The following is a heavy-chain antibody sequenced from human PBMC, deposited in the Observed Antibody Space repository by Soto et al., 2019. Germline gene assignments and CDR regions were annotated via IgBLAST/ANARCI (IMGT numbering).Heavy chain of an antibody. J-gene: IGHJ6*02. Sequence: GGSLRLSCAASGFTFSSFAINWVRQAPGRGLEWVAAISGNGGSTYYADSVKGRFTISRDNSKSMLYLQMNSLRAEDTAVYYCASIPLAYCGGDCSNYGMDVWGQGTTVTVSS. CDR1: GFTFSSFA. V-gene: IGHV3-23*01. CDR2: ISGNGGST. D-gene: IGHD2-21*02. CDR3: ASIPLAYCGGDCSNYGMDV.